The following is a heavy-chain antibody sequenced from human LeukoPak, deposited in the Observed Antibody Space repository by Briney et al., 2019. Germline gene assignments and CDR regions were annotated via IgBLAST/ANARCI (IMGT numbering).Heavy chain of an antibody. CDR2: ISYDGSNK. CDR1: GFTFSSYA. D-gene: IGHD2-15*01. V-gene: IGHV3-30-3*01. CDR3: ARGYCSGGSCYGWFDP. J-gene: IGHJ5*02. Sequence: GGSLRLSCAASGFTFSSYAMHWVRQAPGKGLEWVAVISYDGSNKYYADSVKGRFTISRDNSKNTLYLQMNSLRAEDTAVYYCARGYCSGGSCYGWFDPWGQGTLVTVSS.